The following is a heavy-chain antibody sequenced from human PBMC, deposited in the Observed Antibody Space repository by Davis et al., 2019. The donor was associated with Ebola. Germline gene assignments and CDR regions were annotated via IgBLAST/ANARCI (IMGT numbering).Heavy chain of an antibody. CDR3: AKAWLRYFDWSLGNYFDY. J-gene: IGHJ4*02. D-gene: IGHD3-9*01. V-gene: IGHV3-23*01. Sequence: PGGSLRLSCAASGFTFSSYAMSWVRQAPGKGLEWVSAISGSGGSTYYADSVKGRFTISRDNSKNTLYLQMNSLRAEDTAVYYCAKAWLRYFDWSLGNYFDYWGQGTLVTVSS. CDR2: ISGSGGST. CDR1: GFTFSSYA.